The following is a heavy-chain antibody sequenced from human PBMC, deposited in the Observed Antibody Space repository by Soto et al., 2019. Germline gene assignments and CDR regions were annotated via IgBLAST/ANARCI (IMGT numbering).Heavy chain of an antibody. CDR1: GFTFSSYG. V-gene: IGHV3-30*18. D-gene: IGHD3-3*01. Sequence: SGGSLRLSCAASGFTFSSYGMHWVRQAPGKGLEWVAVISYDGSNKYYADSVKGRFTISRDNSKNTLYLQMNSLRAEDTAVYYCAKDPQSLGARITIFGVVIAYFDYWGQGTLVTVSS. CDR2: ISYDGSNK. J-gene: IGHJ4*02. CDR3: AKDPQSLGARITIFGVVIAYFDY.